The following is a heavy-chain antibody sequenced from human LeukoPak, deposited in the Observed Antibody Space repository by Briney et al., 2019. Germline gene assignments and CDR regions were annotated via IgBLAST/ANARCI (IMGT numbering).Heavy chain of an antibody. J-gene: IGHJ4*02. CDR3: ARGGGDVYNVFDY. CDR1: GGSISSGGYY. D-gene: IGHD5-24*01. V-gene: IGHV4-31*03. Sequence: SETLSLTCTVSGGSISSGGYYWSWIRQHPWKGLGGIGYIYYSGSTYYNPSLKSRVTISVDTSKNQFSLKLSSVSAADTAVYYCARGGGDVYNVFDYWGQGTLVTVSS. CDR2: IYYSGST.